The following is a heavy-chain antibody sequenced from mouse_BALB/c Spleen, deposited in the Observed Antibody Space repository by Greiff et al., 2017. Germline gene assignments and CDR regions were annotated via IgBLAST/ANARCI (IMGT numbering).Heavy chain of an antibody. CDR2: ISSGGST. CDR1: GFTFSSYA. Sequence: EVKLMESGGGLVKPGGSLKLSCAASGFTFSSYAMSWVRQTPEKRLEWVASISSGGSTYYPDSVKGRFTISRDNARNILYLQMSSLRSEDTAMYYCARSLFAYYVDYYAMDYWGQGTSVTVSS. D-gene: IGHD2-10*01. CDR3: ARSLFAYYVDYYAMDY. J-gene: IGHJ4*01. V-gene: IGHV5-6-5*01.